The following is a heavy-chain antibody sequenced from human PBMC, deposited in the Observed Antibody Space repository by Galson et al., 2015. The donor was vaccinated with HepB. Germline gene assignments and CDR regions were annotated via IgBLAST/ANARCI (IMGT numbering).Heavy chain of an antibody. CDR1: GSNFRYYG. V-gene: IGHV3-23*01. J-gene: IGHJ4*02. Sequence: SLRLSCAASGSNFRYYGMSWVRQAPGKGLEWVSTINDDATRTHYADSVKGRFTISRDNSRDTLFLQLNSLRAEDTAVYYCAKDVGYGSSLFDYWGQGTLVTVYS. D-gene: IGHD6-6*01. CDR2: INDDATRT. CDR3: AKDVGYGSSLFDY.